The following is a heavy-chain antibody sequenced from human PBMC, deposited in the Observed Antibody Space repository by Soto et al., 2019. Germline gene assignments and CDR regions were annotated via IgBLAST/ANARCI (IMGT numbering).Heavy chain of an antibody. D-gene: IGHD5-12*01. CDR3: ARRGTLSGRDAFDV. CDR2: VYVSDSET. J-gene: IGHJ3*01. CDR1: VYYSSSYW. Sequence: GESLSISCMVSVYYSSSYWIACLRQMSGKGLEWLGSVYVSDSETKYSPSFQGQVTISADKYTNTAYLYWSSLKASDTAMYYCARRGTLSGRDAFDVWGEGTMVTVSS. V-gene: IGHV5-51*01.